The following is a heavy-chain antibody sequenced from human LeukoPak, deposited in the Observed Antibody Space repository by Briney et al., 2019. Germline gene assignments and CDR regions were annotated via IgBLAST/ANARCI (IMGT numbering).Heavy chain of an antibody. V-gene: IGHV3-23*01. CDR2: ITYIDGST. Sequence: GGSLRLSCAASGFTFSSYAMSWVRQAPGKGLEWVSGITYIDGSTYYADSVKGRFTISRDNSKNTLYLQMNSLRAEDTAVYYCARGGSYFQSKYYFDYWGQGTLVTVSS. J-gene: IGHJ4*02. D-gene: IGHD1-26*01. CDR3: ARGGSYFQSKYYFDY. CDR1: GFTFSSYA.